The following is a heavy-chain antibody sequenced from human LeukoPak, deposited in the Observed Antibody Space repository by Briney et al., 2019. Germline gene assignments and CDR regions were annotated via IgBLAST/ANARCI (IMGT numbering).Heavy chain of an antibody. D-gene: IGHD6-19*01. CDR1: GFTFDDYA. CDR3: AKDISSSGEDY. V-gene: IGHV3-43*02. J-gene: IGHJ4*02. CDR2: IGGGGTTT. Sequence: GGSLRLSCAASGFTFDDYAMHWDRQAPGKGLEWVSLIGGGGTTTYYADSVKGRFTISMDNSKTSLYLQMNSLRTEDTALYYCAKDISSSGEDYWGQGTPVTVSS.